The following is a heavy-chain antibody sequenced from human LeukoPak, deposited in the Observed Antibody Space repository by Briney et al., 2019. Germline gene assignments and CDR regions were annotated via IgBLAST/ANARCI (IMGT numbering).Heavy chain of an antibody. D-gene: IGHD2-21*02. CDR1: GYTLTSYG. V-gene: IGHV1-18*01. CDR3: ARVKEGRYCGGDCYSDY. CDR2: ISAYNGNT. Sequence: ASVKVSCKASGYTLTSYGISWVRQAPGQGLEWMGWISAYNGNTNYAQKLQGRVTMTTDTSTSTAYMELRSLRSDDTAVYYCARVKEGRYCGGDCYSDYWGQGTLVTVSS. J-gene: IGHJ4*02.